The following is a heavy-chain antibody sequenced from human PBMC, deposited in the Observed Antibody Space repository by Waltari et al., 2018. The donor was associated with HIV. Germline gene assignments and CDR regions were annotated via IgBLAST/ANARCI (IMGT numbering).Heavy chain of an antibody. V-gene: IGHV3-7*01. Sequence: EVQLVETGGALVQPGGSLRVSCEASGFTFSKYWMTWVRRAQGKGRECVANRKQDGNEKNYWDSVKCRFTSSRDNVKNALYLQMNNLIDEDSATYYCARAYSGTYRIGDYWCQGTLVTVSS. CDR2: RKQDGNEK. CDR3: ARAYSGTYRIGDY. D-gene: IGHD1-26*01. CDR1: GFTFSKYW. J-gene: IGHJ4*02.